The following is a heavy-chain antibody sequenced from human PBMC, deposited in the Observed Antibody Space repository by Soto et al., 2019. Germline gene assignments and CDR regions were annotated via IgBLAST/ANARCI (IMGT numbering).Heavy chain of an antibody. V-gene: IGHV5-51*01. Sequence: GESLKISGTASGYSFSSYFMGWVRQLPGKGLEWMGIIYPGNSDTRYSPSFQGQVTISADKSISTAYLQWSSLKASDTAMYYCARQSDSSGYYYEPGAFDIWGQGTMVTV. CDR2: IYPGNSDT. J-gene: IGHJ3*02. D-gene: IGHD3-22*01. CDR1: GYSFSSYF. CDR3: ARQSDSSGYYYEPGAFDI.